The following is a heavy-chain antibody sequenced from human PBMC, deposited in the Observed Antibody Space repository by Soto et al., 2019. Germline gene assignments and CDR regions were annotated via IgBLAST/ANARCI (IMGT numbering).Heavy chain of an antibody. Sequence: QLQLQESGPGLVKPSETLSLTCTVSGGSISSSSYYWGWIRQPPGKGLEWIGSIYYSGSTYYNPSLKSRVTISVDTSKNQFSLKLSSVTAADTAVYYCASCQLSVYYYGMDVWGQGTTVTVSS. D-gene: IGHD2-2*01. CDR3: ASCQLSVYYYGMDV. J-gene: IGHJ6*02. CDR2: IYYSGST. V-gene: IGHV4-39*01. CDR1: GGSISSSSYY.